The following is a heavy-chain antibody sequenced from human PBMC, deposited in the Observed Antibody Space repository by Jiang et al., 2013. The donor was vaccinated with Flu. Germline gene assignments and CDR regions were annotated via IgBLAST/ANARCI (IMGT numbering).Heavy chain of an antibody. CDR3: ARELGRTSYYYYYGMDV. J-gene: IGHJ6*02. Sequence: QTLSLTCAISGDSVSSNXAAWNWIRQSPSRGLEWLGRTYYRSKWYNDYAVSVKSRITINPDTSKNQFSLQLNSVTPEDTAVYYCARELGRTSYYYYYGMDVWGQGTTVTVSS. CDR2: TYYRSKWYN. D-gene: IGHD3-16*01. V-gene: IGHV6-1*01. CDR1: GDSVSSNXAA.